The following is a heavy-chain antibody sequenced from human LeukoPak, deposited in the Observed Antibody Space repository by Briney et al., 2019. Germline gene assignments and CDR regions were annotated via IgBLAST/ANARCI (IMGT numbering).Heavy chain of an antibody. CDR3: ARGSAYYYYYYMDV. Sequence: GASVKVSCKASGYTFTGYYMHWVRQAPGQGLEWMGWISAYNGNTNYAQKLQGRVTMTTDTSTSTAYMELRSLGSDDTAVYYCARGSAYYYYYYMDVWGKGTTVTISS. J-gene: IGHJ6*03. CDR1: GYTFTGYY. V-gene: IGHV1-18*04. CDR2: ISAYNGNT.